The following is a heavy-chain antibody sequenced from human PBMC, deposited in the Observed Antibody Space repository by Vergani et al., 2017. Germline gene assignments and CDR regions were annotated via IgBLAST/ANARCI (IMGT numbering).Heavy chain of an antibody. V-gene: IGHV4-61*02. Sequence: QVQLQESGPGLLKPSQTLSLTCSVAGDSISSGNYYWNWIRQPAGKGLEWIGRIYSSGSTSYNPSIKSRMTMSLDTSKNQFSLSLSSVTAADTAVYYCARGTFLHAFDNWGQGTVVTVSS. CDR2: IYSSGST. J-gene: IGHJ4*01. D-gene: IGHD1-26*01. CDR1: GDSISSGNYY. CDR3: ARGTFLHAFDN.